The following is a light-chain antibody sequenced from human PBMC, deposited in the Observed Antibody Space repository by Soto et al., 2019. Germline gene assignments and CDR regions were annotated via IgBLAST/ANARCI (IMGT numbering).Light chain of an antibody. CDR2: AAS. CDR1: QSISSD. V-gene: IGKV1-8*01. CDR3: QQYYSYPLA. J-gene: IGKJ4*01. Sequence: AIRMTQSPSSFSASTGDRVTITCRASQSISSDLAWYQQKPGKAPKLLIYAASTLQSGVPSRFSGSGSGTDVTLTIRCLQSEDFATYSCQQYYSYPLAFGGGTKVEIK.